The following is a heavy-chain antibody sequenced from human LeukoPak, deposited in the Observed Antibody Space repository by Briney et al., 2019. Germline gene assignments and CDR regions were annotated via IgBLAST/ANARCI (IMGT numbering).Heavy chain of an antibody. Sequence: GRSLRLSCAASGFTFSSYWMSWVRQAPGKGLEWVANIKQDGSEKYYVDSVKGRFTISRDNAKNSLYLQTNSLRAEDTAVYYCARVRGGPNYYYGMDVWGQGTTVTVSS. CDR2: IKQDGSEK. D-gene: IGHD3-16*01. V-gene: IGHV3-7*01. CDR1: GFTFSSYW. CDR3: ARVRGGPNYYYGMDV. J-gene: IGHJ6*02.